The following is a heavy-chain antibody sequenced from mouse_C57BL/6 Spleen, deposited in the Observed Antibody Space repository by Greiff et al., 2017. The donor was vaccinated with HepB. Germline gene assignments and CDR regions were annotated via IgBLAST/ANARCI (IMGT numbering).Heavy chain of an antibody. D-gene: IGHD1-1*01. CDR3: ARSPTLYYYGSKDWYFDV. V-gene: IGHV1-80*01. J-gene: IGHJ1*03. CDR2: IYPGDGDT. Sequence: QVQLKQSGAELVKPGASVKISCKASGYAFSSYWMNWVKQRPGKGHEWIGQIYPGDGDTNYNGKFKGKATLTADKSSSTAYMQLSSLTSEDSAVYFCARSPTLYYYGSKDWYFDVWGTGTTVTVSS. CDR1: GYAFSSYW.